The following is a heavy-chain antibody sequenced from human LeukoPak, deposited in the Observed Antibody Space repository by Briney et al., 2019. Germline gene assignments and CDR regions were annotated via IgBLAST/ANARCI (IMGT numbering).Heavy chain of an antibody. CDR2: ISWDGGGT. CDR3: AKGSSITGTTDYFDY. CDR1: GFTFSNYA. Sequence: GGSLRLSCPASGFTFSNYAMSWVRQAPGKGLEWVSLISWDGGGTYYADTVKGRFTISRDNSKNSLYLQMNSLRAEDTALYYCAKGSSITGTTDYFDYWGQGTLVTVSS. D-gene: IGHD1-20*01. J-gene: IGHJ4*02. V-gene: IGHV3-43D*03.